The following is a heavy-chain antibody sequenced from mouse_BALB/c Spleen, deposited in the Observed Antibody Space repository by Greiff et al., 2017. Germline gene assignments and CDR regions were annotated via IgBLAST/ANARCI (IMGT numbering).Heavy chain of an antibody. V-gene: IGHV14-3*02. CDR1: GFNIKDTY. J-gene: IGHJ4*01. CDR2: IDPANGNT. CDR3: ARRPSYAMDY. Sequence: VQLQQSGAELVKPGASVKLSCTASGFNIKDTYMHWVKQRPEQGLEWIGRIDPANGNTKYDPKFPGKATITADTSSNTAYLQLSSLTSEDTAVYYCARRPSYAMDYWGQGTSVTVSS.